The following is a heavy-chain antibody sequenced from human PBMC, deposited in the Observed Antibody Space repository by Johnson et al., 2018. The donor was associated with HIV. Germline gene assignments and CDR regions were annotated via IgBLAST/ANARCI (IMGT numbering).Heavy chain of an antibody. J-gene: IGHJ3*01. Sequence: VQLVESGGGVVQPGGSLRLSCAASAFNFNTYGMDWVRQAPCKGLEWVAFIRYDGSSKYYADSVKGRFTVSRDNSKNTLYLQMKSLRPEDTAVYYCAKESKWESRTPHAFDLWGQGTMVTVSS. V-gene: IGHV3-30*02. CDR2: IRYDGSSK. CDR1: AFNFNTYG. D-gene: IGHD1-26*01. CDR3: AKESKWESRTPHAFDL.